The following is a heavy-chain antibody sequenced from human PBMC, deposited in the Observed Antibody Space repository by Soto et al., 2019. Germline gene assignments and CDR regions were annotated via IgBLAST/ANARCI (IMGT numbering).Heavy chain of an antibody. CDR3: ARDSSSWIAFDL. J-gene: IGHJ2*01. CDR2: ISYDGSNK. D-gene: IGHD6-13*01. CDR1: GFTFSSYA. Sequence: VQLVESGGGVVQPGRSLRLSCAASGFTFSSYAMHWVRQAPGKGLEWVAVISYDGSNKYYADSVKGRFTISRDNSKNTLYLQMNSLRAEDTAVYYCARDSSSWIAFDLWGRGTLVTVSS. V-gene: IGHV3-30-3*01.